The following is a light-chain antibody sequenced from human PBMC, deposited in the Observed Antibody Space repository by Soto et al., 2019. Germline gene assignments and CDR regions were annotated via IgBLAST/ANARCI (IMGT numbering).Light chain of an antibody. CDR3: QHYGSSQT. Sequence: EIVLTQSPGTLSLSPGERATLSCSASQSVSSSVAWYQQKPGQAPRLLIYGASSRATGIPDRFSGSGSGPDFTLTISSLELEDFGVYFCQHYGSSQTFGQGTKVEIK. V-gene: IGKV3-20*01. CDR2: GAS. J-gene: IGKJ1*01. CDR1: QSVSSS.